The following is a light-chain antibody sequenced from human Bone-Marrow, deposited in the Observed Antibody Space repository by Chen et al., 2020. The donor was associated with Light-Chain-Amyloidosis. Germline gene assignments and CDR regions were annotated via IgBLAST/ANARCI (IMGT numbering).Light chain of an antibody. CDR3: LQDFNYPHA. CDR1: QHIRNH. CDR2: GAA. V-gene: IGKV1-6*01. J-gene: IGKJ4*02. Sequence: IQMTQSPSSLSASVGDTVTITCRASQHIRNHLGWYQQKPGKAPQLPISGAATLQSGVPPRFSGSGSGTDFTLTITNLQPEDSATYYCLQDFNYPHAFGRGTTLKI.